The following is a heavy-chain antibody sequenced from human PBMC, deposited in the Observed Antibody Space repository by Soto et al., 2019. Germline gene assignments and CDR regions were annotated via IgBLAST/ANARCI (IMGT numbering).Heavy chain of an antibody. Sequence: GESLKISCKGSGYNFANYWIGWVRQMPGKGLEWMGIIYPGNSDTRYSPSFQGQVTISADTSISTAYLEWSSLKASETAIYYCARHVYYDVLKKNYWGQGTLVNVSS. CDR2: IYPGNSDT. D-gene: IGHD3-9*01. CDR3: ARHVYYDVLKKNY. V-gene: IGHV5-51*01. J-gene: IGHJ4*02. CDR1: GYNFANYW.